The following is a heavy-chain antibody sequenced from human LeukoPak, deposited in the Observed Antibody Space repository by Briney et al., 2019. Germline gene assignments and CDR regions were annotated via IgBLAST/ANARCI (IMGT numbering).Heavy chain of an antibody. CDR3: ASGAGWLIDH. CDR2: IDNSGST. D-gene: IGHD6-19*01. CDR1: GGHIDSVY. V-gene: IGHV4-4*08. J-gene: IGHJ4*02. Sequence: SETLSLTCSVSGGHIDSVYWNWIRQPPGKGLEWIGYIDNSGSTKYNPSLQSRITMSRDTSKKQFSLKLTSVTAADTAMYYCASGAGWLIDHWGQGTLVSVSS.